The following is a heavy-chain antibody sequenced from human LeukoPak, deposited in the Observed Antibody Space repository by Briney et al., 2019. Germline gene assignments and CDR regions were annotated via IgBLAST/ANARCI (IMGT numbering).Heavy chain of an antibody. D-gene: IGHD3-9*01. J-gene: IGHJ4*02. Sequence: SETLSLTXTVSGGSISSSSYYWGWIRQPPGKGLEWIGSIYYSGSTYYNPSLKSRVTISVDTSKNQFSLKLSSVTAADTAVYYCATQLRYFDWTNLYYFDYWGQGTLVTVSS. CDR2: IYYSGST. V-gene: IGHV4-39*01. CDR3: ATQLRYFDWTNLYYFDY. CDR1: GGSISSSSYY.